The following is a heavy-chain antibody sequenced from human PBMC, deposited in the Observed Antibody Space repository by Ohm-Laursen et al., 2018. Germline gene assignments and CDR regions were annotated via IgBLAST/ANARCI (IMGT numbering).Heavy chain of an antibody. CDR2: IYYNRDT. CDR1: GGSINNDY. Sequence: GTLSLTCTVSGGSINNDYWNWVRQPPGKELEWIGYIYYNRDTRYNPSLKSRVTISVDTSKNQLSLRLSSVTAADTAVYYCARRTYFDSWGQGTLVTVSS. J-gene: IGHJ4*02. CDR3: ARRTYFDS. V-gene: IGHV4-59*01.